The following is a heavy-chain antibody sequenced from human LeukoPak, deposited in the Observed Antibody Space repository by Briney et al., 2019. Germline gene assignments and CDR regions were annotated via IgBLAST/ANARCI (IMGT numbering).Heavy chain of an antibody. Sequence: PGGSLRLSCAASGFTFSNYWMSWVRQVPGKGLEWLANIKVDGSETYYVDSLKGRFTISRDNAKNSVYLQMNSLRAEDTAVYYCARDSGFSGTQRGEYWGQGTLVTVSS. D-gene: IGHD3/OR15-3a*01. CDR1: GFTFSNYW. CDR3: ARDSGFSGTQRGEY. CDR2: IKVDGSET. J-gene: IGHJ4*02. V-gene: IGHV3-7*01.